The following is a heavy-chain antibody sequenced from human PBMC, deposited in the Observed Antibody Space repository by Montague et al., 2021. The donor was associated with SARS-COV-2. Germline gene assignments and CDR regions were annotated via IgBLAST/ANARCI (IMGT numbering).Heavy chain of an antibody. CDR3: ASTVDYYAHFDS. CDR2: ICYSGMA. V-gene: IGHV4-39*07. Sequence: SETLSLTCTVSGGSISSQTSCWGWVRLPPGKGLEWIGSICYSGMAHYTPSLKSRLIISLDTSKTHVSLELRSVTAADTAVYYCASTVDYYAHFDSWGQGTLVSVSS. CDR1: GGSISSQTSC. J-gene: IGHJ4*02. D-gene: IGHD3-22*01.